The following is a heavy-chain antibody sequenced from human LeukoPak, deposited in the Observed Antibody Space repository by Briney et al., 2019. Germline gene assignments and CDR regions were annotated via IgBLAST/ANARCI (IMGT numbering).Heavy chain of an antibody. Sequence: SVKVSFKASGGPFSSYAISWVRPAPGQGLEWMGRLIPIFGIANYAQKFQGRVTITADKYTSTAYMELSSLRSEDTAVYYCARDHVLLWFGELIGRANWFDPWGQGTLVTVSS. CDR3: ARDHVLLWFGELIGRANWFDP. J-gene: IGHJ5*02. CDR2: LIPIFGIA. D-gene: IGHD3-10*01. CDR1: GGPFSSYA. V-gene: IGHV1-69*04.